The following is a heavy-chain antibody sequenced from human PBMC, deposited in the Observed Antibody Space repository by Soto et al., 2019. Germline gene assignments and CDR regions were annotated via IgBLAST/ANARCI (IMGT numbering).Heavy chain of an antibody. Sequence: GGSLRLSCAASGFTFSSYGMHWVRQAPGKGLEWVAVIWYDGSNKYYADSVKGRFTISRDNSKNTLYLQMNSLRAEDTAVYYCAREAPWSHGTYDYWGQGTLVTVSS. CDR1: GFTFSSYG. CDR3: AREAPWSHGTYDY. CDR2: IWYDGSNK. V-gene: IGHV3-33*01. D-gene: IGHD1-26*01. J-gene: IGHJ4*02.